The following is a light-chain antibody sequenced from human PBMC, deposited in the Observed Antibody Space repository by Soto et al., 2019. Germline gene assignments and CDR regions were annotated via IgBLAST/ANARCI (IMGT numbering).Light chain of an antibody. CDR2: DVT. CDR1: SSDVGGYNR. J-gene: IGLJ2*01. Sequence: QSALTQPHSVSGSPGQSVTISCTGTSSDVGGYNRVSSYQQPPGTAPKLIIYDVTKRPSGVPDRFSGSKSGNTASLTISGLQAEDEADYYCCSYAGSYSWIFGGGTQLTVL. CDR3: CSYAGSYSWI. V-gene: IGLV2-11*01.